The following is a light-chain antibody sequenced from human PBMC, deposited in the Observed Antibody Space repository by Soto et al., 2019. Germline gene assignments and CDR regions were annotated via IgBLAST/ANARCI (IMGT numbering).Light chain of an antibody. CDR2: EVS. J-gene: IGLJ3*02. CDR3: SSYTSSSTRV. Sequence: QYVLTQPASVSGSPGQSITISCTGTSSDVGGYNYVSWYQQHPGKAPKLMIYEVSNRPSGVSNRFSGSKSGNTASLTISGLQAEDEADCYCSSYTSSSTRVFGGGTKVTVL. V-gene: IGLV2-14*01. CDR1: SSDVGGYNY.